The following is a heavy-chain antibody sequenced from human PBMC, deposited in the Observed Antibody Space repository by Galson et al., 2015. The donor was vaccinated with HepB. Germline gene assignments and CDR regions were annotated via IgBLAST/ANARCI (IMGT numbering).Heavy chain of an antibody. CDR2: CRNKANSYTT. V-gene: IGHV3-72*01. J-gene: IGHJ4*02. D-gene: IGHD6-19*01. CDR1: GFTFSDHY. CDR3: ARMIEVAGRYYFAY. Sequence: LRLSCAVSGFTFSDHYMDWVRQAPGKGLEWVGRCRNKANSYTTEYAASVRGRFTISRDDSNYSLYLQMNSLKTEDTAMYYCARMIEVAGRYYFAYRGQGTLVTVSS.